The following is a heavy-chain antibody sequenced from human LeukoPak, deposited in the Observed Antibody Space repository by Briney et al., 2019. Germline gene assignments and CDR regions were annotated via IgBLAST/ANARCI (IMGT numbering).Heavy chain of an antibody. D-gene: IGHD3-22*01. V-gene: IGHV1-69*13. Sequence: ASVKVSCKASGGTFSSYAISWVRQAPGQGLEWMGGIIPIFGTANYAQEFQGRVTITADESTSTAYMELSSLRSEDTAVYYCASPDSSGYYYPLLSLGLDYWGQGTLVTVSS. J-gene: IGHJ4*02. CDR2: IIPIFGTA. CDR1: GGTFSSYA. CDR3: ASPDSSGYYYPLLSLGLDY.